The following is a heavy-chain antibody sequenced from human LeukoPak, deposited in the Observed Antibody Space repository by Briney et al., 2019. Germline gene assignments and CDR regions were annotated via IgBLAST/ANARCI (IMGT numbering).Heavy chain of an antibody. CDR2: IRYDGSNK. J-gene: IGHJ4*02. D-gene: IGHD3-3*01. Sequence: GGSLRLSCAASGFTFSSYGMHWVRQAPGKGLEWVAFIRYDGSNKYYADSVKGRFTISRDNAKNSLYLQMNSLRAEDTAVYYCARETYDFWSGYYGYWGQGTLVTVSS. CDR1: GFTFSSYG. V-gene: IGHV3-30*02. CDR3: ARETYDFWSGYYGY.